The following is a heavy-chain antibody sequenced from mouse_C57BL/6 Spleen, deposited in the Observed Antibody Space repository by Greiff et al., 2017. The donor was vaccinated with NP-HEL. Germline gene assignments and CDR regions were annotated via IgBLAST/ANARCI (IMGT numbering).Heavy chain of an antibody. CDR3: ARTSNYAPFAY. J-gene: IGHJ3*01. Sequence: VQLVESGPELVKPGASVKISCKASGYAFSSSWMNWVKQRPGKGLEWIGRIYPGDGDTNYNGKFKGKATLTADKSSSTAYMQLSSLTSEDSAVYFCARTSNYAPFAYWGQGTLVTVSA. D-gene: IGHD2-5*01. CDR1: GYAFSSSW. V-gene: IGHV1-82*01. CDR2: IYPGDGDT.